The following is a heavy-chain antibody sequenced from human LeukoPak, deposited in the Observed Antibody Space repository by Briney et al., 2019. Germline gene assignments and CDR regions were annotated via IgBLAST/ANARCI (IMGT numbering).Heavy chain of an antibody. Sequence: SETLSLTCTVSGGSINNYYWSWIRQPPGNGLEWIGYIYYSGSTNYNPSLKSRVTISVDTSKNQFSLKLSSVTAADTAVYYCARHEWLHPLDPWGQGTLVTVSS. D-gene: IGHD6-19*01. CDR3: ARHEWLHPLDP. CDR2: IYYSGST. CDR1: GGSINNYY. J-gene: IGHJ5*02. V-gene: IGHV4-59*08.